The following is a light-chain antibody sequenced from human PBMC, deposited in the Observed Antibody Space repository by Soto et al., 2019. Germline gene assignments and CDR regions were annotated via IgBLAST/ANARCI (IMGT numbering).Light chain of an antibody. CDR3: QQYGSSPVT. Sequence: IVLTQAPGTLSLSPGERATLSCRASQSVSRYLTWYQQKPGQAPRLLIYGASSRATGIPDRFSGSGSGTDFTLTISRLEPEDFAVYSCQQYGSSPVTFGQGTRLEIK. J-gene: IGKJ5*01. V-gene: IGKV3-20*01. CDR1: QSVSRY. CDR2: GAS.